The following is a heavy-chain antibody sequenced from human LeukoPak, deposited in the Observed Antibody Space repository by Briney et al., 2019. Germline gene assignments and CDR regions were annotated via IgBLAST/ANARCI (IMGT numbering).Heavy chain of an antibody. J-gene: IGHJ5*02. D-gene: IGHD4-23*01. CDR1: GGSISGFY. CDR2: MHYSGNT. Sequence: SETLSLTCTVSGGSISGFYWSWIRQPPGKGLEWIGWMHYSGNTYYIPSLKSRLTVSVDTSKNQFSLKLTSMTAADTAVYYCARYSAATVGHSKWFDPWGQGILVTVSS. V-gene: IGHV4-59*08. CDR3: ARYSAATVGHSKWFDP.